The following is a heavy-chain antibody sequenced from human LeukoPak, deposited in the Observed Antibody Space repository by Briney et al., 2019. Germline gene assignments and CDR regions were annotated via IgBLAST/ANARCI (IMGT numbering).Heavy chain of an antibody. CDR3: ARDSPFGYYDSSAQYAFDI. CDR2: INWNGGST. CDR1: GFTFDDYG. V-gene: IGHV3-20*04. J-gene: IGHJ3*02. D-gene: IGHD3-22*01. Sequence: GGSLRLSCAASGFTFDDYGMSWVRQAPGKGPEWVSGINWNGGSTGYADSVKGRFTISRDNAKNSLYLQMNSLRAEDTALYYCARDSPFGYYDSSAQYAFDIWGQGTMVTVSS.